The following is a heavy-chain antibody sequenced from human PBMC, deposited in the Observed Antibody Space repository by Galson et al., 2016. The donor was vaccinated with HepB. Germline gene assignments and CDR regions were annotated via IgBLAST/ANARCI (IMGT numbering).Heavy chain of an antibody. J-gene: IGHJ4*01. D-gene: IGHD2-2*01. CDR1: GFTFSSFW. Sequence: SLRLSCAASGFTFSSFWMSWVRQAPGKGLEWVANIKQAGSEKHYVASVKGRFTISRDNADSSLSLQMNSLRGEDTAVYYCATHDCTSTSCAHDYWGHGTLVTVSS. CDR3: ATHDCTSTSCAHDY. V-gene: IGHV3-7*01. CDR2: IKQAGSEK.